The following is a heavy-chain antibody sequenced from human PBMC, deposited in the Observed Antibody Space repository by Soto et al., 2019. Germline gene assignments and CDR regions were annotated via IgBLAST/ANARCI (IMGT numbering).Heavy chain of an antibody. J-gene: IGHJ4*02. V-gene: IGHV3-23*01. Sequence: EVQLLESGGGLVQPGGSLRLSCVASGFTFSSYAMSWVRQAPGKGLEWVSAISGSGGSTYYADSVKGRFTISRDNSKNTLYLHMNSLRAEDTAVYYCAKDRDIVLVPAFDYWGQGTLVTVSS. D-gene: IGHD2-2*01. CDR3: AKDRDIVLVPAFDY. CDR1: GFTFSSYA. CDR2: ISGSGGST.